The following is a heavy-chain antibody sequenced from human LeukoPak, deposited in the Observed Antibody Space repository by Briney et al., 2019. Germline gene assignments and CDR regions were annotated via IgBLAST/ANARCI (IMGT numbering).Heavy chain of an antibody. J-gene: IGHJ3*02. CDR2: INQDGSEK. CDR1: EFTFTSYW. CDR3: ARVFFLKAFDI. Sequence: PGGSLRLSCAASEFTFTSYWMSWVRQAPGKGLEWVANINQDGSEKYYVDSVKGRFTISGDNAKNSLYLQMNSLRAEDTAVYYCARVFFLKAFDIWGQGTMVTVSS. V-gene: IGHV3-7*01. D-gene: IGHD3-3*01.